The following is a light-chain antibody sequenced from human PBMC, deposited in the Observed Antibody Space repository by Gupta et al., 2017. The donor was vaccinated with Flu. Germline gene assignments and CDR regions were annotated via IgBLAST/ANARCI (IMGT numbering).Light chain of an antibody. CDR1: NSDIGAYNY. CDR2: EVS. CDR3: GSYGAGVV. Sequence: QSALTQPASVSGSPGQSIAISCTGTNSDIGAYNYVSWYQQHQGKAPKLMIYEVSNRHSGVATRFSGSKYGTTDSMTISGLQAEDEADYYCGSYGAGVVFGGGTKVTVL. J-gene: IGLJ2*01. V-gene: IGLV2-14*01.